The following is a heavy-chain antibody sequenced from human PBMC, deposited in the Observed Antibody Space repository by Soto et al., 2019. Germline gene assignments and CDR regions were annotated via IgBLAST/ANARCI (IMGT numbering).Heavy chain of an antibody. J-gene: IGHJ4*02. CDR3: ARDRLLTYYDFWSGYGY. CDR2: ISSNGGST. Sequence: GGSLRLSCSASGFTFNSYAMHWVRQAPGKGLEYVSAISSNGGSTYYANPVKGRFTISRDNSKNTLYLQMGSLRAEDMAVYYCARDRLLTYYDFWSGYGYWGQGTLVTVSS. V-gene: IGHV3-64*01. D-gene: IGHD3-3*01. CDR1: GFTFNSYA.